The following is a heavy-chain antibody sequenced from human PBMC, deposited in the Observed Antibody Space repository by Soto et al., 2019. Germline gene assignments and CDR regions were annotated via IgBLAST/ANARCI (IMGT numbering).Heavy chain of an antibody. Sequence: SETLSVTCTVSGGSISSSTYYWGWIRQPPGKGLEWIGSIYYSGTTYYNPSLRGRVTISVDTSKNQFSLKLSSVTAADTAVYYCVRTTYFSDSSVYTRFFDYWGQGTLVTVSS. CDR2: IYYSGTT. V-gene: IGHV4-39*01. D-gene: IGHD3-22*01. J-gene: IGHJ4*02. CDR1: GGSISSSTYY. CDR3: VRTTYFSDSSVYTRFFDY.